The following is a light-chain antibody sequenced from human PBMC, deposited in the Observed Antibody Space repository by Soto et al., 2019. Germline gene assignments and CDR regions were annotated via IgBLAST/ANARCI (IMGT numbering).Light chain of an antibody. CDR3: SSYTVSTDVV. J-gene: IGLJ2*01. Sequence: QSALTQPASRSGSLEHSVTISVFETTMNFVNYNYVSWYQHHPGKAPNLILYEVSNRPSGVSSRFSGSKSGNTASLTISGLQAEDEAYYYCSSYTVSTDVVFGGGTKLTVL. CDR2: EVS. V-gene: IGLV2-14*01. CDR1: TMNFVNYNY.